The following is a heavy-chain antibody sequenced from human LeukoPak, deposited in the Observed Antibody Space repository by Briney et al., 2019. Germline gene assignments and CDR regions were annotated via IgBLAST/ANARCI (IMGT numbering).Heavy chain of an antibody. CDR2: IYYSGTT. D-gene: IGHD3-16*01. Sequence: SETLSLTCTVSGGSISSGGYYWRWIRQHPGKGLEWIGYIYYSGTTYYNPSLKSRVTISVDTSNNQFSLKLTSVTAADTAVYYCARGVRGAYYVEYWGQGTLVTVSS. CDR1: GGSISSGGYY. CDR3: ARGVRGAYYVEY. V-gene: IGHV4-31*03. J-gene: IGHJ4*02.